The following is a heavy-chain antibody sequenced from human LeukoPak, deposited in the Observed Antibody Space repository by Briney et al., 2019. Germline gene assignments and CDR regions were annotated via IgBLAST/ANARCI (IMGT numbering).Heavy chain of an antibody. J-gene: IGHJ3*02. CDR2: FDPEDGET. CDR3: ATRPPGYCSSTSCYAFDI. V-gene: IGHV1-24*01. D-gene: IGHD2-2*01. CDR1: GYTLTELS. Sequence: ASVKVSCKVSGYTLTELSMHWVRQAPGKGLEWMGGFDPEDGETIYAQKFQGRVTMTEDTSTDTAYMELSSLRSEDTAVYYYATRPPGYCSSTSCYAFDIWGQGTMVTVSS.